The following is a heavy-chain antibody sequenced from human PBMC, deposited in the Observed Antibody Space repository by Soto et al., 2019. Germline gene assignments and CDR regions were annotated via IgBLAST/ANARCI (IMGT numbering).Heavy chain of an antibody. D-gene: IGHD2-15*01. CDR3: AREREGYCRGGSCYRGGYYYYGMDV. CDR1: GGTFSSYA. CDR2: IIPIFGTA. Sequence: ASVKVSCKASGGTFSSYAISWVRQAPGQGLEWMGGIIPIFGTANYAQKFQGRVTITADKSTSTAYMELSSLRSEDTAVYYCAREREGYCRGGSCYRGGYYYYGMDVWGQGTTVTVSS. V-gene: IGHV1-69*06. J-gene: IGHJ6*02.